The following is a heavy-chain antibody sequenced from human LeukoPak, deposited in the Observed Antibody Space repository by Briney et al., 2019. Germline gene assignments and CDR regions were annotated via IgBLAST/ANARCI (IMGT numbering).Heavy chain of an antibody. D-gene: IGHD2-15*01. J-gene: IGHJ5*02. CDR3: ARDLGCSGGSCNSP. CDR2: IYYSGKT. CDR1: GGSISSSSYY. Sequence: PSETLSLTCTVSGGSISSSSYYWDWIRQPPGKGLEWIGSIYYSGKTYYNPSLKSRLTISVDTSRKQFSLRLTSVTAADTAVYYCARDLGCSGGSCNSPWGQGTLVTVSS. V-gene: IGHV4-39*02.